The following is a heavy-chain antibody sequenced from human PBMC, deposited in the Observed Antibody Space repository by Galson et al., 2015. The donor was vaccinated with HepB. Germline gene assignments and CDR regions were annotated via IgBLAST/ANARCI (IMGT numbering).Heavy chain of an antibody. J-gene: IGHJ4*02. Sequence: SVKVCCKASGYTFGDSGIIWVRQAPGQGLEWMGWISPYNANTNYAQKFRGRVTLTTVTSTTTAYMELRSLRSDDTAIYYCAREGSYCIGDACYYYFDYWGQGSLVTVSS. V-gene: IGHV1-18*01. D-gene: IGHD2-15*01. CDR3: AREGSYCIGDACYYYFDY. CDR2: ISPYNANT. CDR1: GYTFGDSG.